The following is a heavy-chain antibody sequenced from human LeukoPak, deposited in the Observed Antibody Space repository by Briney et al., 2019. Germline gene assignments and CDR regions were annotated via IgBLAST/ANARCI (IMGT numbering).Heavy chain of an antibody. Sequence: GGSLRLSCAASGFTFSSHSMNWVRQAPGKGLQWVSSLSSFSTYIYYADSVNGRFTISRDNAKNSLYLQMNYLRAEDTAVYYCAREWAPWYSDLWGRGTLVTVSS. CDR1: GFTFSSHS. J-gene: IGHJ2*01. CDR2: LSSFSTYI. CDR3: AREWAPWYSDL. V-gene: IGHV3-21*04.